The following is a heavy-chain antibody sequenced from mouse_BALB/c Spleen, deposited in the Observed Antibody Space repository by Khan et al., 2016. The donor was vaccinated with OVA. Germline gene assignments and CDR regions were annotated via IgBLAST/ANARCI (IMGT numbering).Heavy chain of an antibody. CDR1: GFTFSSYG. Sequence: EVKLLESGGGLVQPGGSLKLSCAASGFTFSSYGMSWVRQTPDKRLELVATINSNGGSTYYPDSVKGRFTISRDHAKNTLYLQMSSLKSEDTAMYYCARKARTINWGQGNNLTVS. J-gene: IGHJ2*01. CDR2: INSNGGST. CDR3: ARKARTIN. V-gene: IGHV5-6-3*01.